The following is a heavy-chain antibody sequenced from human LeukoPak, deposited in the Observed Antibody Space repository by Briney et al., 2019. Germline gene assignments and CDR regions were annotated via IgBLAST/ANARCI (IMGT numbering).Heavy chain of an antibody. CDR1: GFTFSSYS. CDR2: ISGSNSYK. D-gene: IGHD4-17*01. CDR3: SRAERFGDYPNLDY. J-gene: IGHJ4*02. Sequence: GGSLRLSCAASGFTFSSYSMNWVRQAPGKGLEWVSSISGSNSYKYYADSVKGRFTISRDNAKNSLYLQMNSLGAEDTAVYYCSRAERFGDYPNLDYWGQGTLVTVSP. V-gene: IGHV3-21*01.